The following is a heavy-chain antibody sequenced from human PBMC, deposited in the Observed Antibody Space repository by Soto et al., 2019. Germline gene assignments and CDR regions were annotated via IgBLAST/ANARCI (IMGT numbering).Heavy chain of an antibody. Sequence: GASVKVSWKASGGTFSSYAISWVRQAPGQGLEWMGGIIPIFGTANYAQKFQGRVTITADESTSTAYMELSSLRSEDTAVYYCARGIVGATLAFDIWGQGTMVTVSS. V-gene: IGHV1-69*13. CDR2: IIPIFGTA. J-gene: IGHJ3*02. CDR3: ARGIVGATLAFDI. CDR1: GGTFSSYA. D-gene: IGHD1-26*01.